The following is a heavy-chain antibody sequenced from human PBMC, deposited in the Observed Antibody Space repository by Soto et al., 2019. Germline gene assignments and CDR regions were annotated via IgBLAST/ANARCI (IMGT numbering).Heavy chain of an antibody. CDR1: GFTFSTYW. CDR2: INPDGNVG. CDR3: AGWGAHDYNY. J-gene: IGHJ4*02. D-gene: IGHD4-4*01. Sequence: EVQLLGSGGGLVQPGGSLRLSCVGSGFTFSTYWMNWVRQAPGKGLEWVANINPDGNVGTYVDSVRGRFTTSRDNAKNSLYLQMNSLRAYDTAVYFCAGWGAHDYNYWGQGIMVTFSS. V-gene: IGHV3-7*03.